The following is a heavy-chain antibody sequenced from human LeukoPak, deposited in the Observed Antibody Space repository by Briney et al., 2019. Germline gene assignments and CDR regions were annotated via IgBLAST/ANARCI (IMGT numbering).Heavy chain of an antibody. J-gene: IGHJ6*02. D-gene: IGHD3/OR15-3a*01. Sequence: ASVKVSCKASGYTFTGYFIHWVRQAPGQGLEWMGWVNPDSGDTNYAQKFQGRVTMTRDTSISTAYMELSRLRSDDTAVYYCARETFLDGGYGMDVWGQGTTVTVSS. CDR2: VNPDSGDT. V-gene: IGHV1-2*02. CDR1: GYTFTGYF. CDR3: ARETFLDGGYGMDV.